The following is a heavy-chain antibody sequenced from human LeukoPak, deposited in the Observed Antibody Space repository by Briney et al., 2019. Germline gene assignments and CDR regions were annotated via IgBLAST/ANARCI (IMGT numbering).Heavy chain of an antibody. D-gene: IGHD3-10*01. CDR2: MDNSGST. V-gene: IGHV3-53*01. CDR1: GFAVNSRY. Sequence: GGSLRLSCAASGFAVNSRYMTWVRQGPGKGLEWLSIMDNSGSTEYADSVKGRFTISSDSSRNILYLQMTSLRSADAAVYYCARGERGSYYGSENEYFDFWGQGTLVTVSS. J-gene: IGHJ4*02. CDR3: ARGERGSYYGSENEYFDF.